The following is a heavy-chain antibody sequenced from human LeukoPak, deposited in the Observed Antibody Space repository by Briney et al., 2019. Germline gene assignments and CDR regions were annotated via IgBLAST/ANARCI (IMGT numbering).Heavy chain of an antibody. CDR2: IYYSGST. CDR3: ARGNSGSYYEGAFDY. Sequence: PSQTLSLTCTVPGGSISSGDYYWSWIRQPPGKGLEWIGYIYYSGSTYYNPSLKSRVTISVDTSKNQFSLKLSSVTAADTAVYYCARGNSGSYYEGAFDYWGQGTLVTVSS. CDR1: GGSISSGDYY. D-gene: IGHD1-26*01. V-gene: IGHV4-30-4*01. J-gene: IGHJ4*02.